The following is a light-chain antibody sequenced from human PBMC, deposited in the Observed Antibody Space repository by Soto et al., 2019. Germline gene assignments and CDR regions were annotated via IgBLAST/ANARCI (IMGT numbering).Light chain of an antibody. J-gene: IGKJ5*01. CDR2: DAS. CDR1: QSVSSY. CDR3: QQYGSSPIT. V-gene: IGKV3-11*01. Sequence: EIVLTQSPATLSLSPGERATLSCRASQSVSSYLAWYQQKPGQAPRVLIYDASNRATGIPARFSGSGSGTDFTLTISRLEPEDFAVYYCQQYGSSPITFGQGTRLEI.